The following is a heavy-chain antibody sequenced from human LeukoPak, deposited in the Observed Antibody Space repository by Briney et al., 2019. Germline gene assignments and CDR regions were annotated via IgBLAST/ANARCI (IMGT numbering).Heavy chain of an antibody. CDR2: IYYSGST. J-gene: IGHJ5*02. CDR3: ARHEIRIYYGSGTLNWFDP. Sequence: SETLSLTCTVSGGSISSSSYYWGGIRQPPGKGLEWIGSIYYSGSTYYNPSLKSRVTISVDTSKNLFSLKLNSVTAADTAVYYCARHEIRIYYGSGTLNWFDPWGQGTLVTVSS. CDR1: GGSISSSSYY. V-gene: IGHV4-39*01. D-gene: IGHD3-10*01.